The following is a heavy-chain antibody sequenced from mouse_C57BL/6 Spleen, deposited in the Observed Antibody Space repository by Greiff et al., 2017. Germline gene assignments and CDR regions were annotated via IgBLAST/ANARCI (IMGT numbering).Heavy chain of an antibody. J-gene: IGHJ4*01. CDR1: GYTFTDYY. D-gene: IGHD1-1*01. Sequence: QVQLQQSGAELVRPGASVKLSCMASGYTFTDYYINWVKQRPGQGLEWVARIYSGSGNTYYNETFNGKATLPAAKSASTAYRQHRRLTYEGSAVYFCARSPHYCGNPYAMDYWGQGTSVTVSS. V-gene: IGHV1-76*01. CDR3: ARSPHYCGNPYAMDY. CDR2: IYSGSGNT.